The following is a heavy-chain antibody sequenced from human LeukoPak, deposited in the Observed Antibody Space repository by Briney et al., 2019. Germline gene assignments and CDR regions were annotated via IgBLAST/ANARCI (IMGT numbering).Heavy chain of an antibody. Sequence: GGSLRLSCAASGFTFSSYGMHWVRQAPGKGLEWVAVIWYDGSNKYYVDSVKGRFTISRDNSKNTLYLQMNSLRAEDTAVYYCAKDGRWLQSYFDYWGQGTLVTVSS. CDR1: GFTFSSYG. J-gene: IGHJ4*02. CDR2: IWYDGSNK. D-gene: IGHD5-24*01. V-gene: IGHV3-33*06. CDR3: AKDGRWLQSYFDY.